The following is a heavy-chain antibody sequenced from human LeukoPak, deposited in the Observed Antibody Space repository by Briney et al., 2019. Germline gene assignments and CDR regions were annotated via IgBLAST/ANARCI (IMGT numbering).Heavy chain of an antibody. CDR2: ISGSGGST. CDR1: GFTFSSYA. D-gene: IGHD3-22*01. J-gene: IGHJ5*02. CDR3: ANSVEYYYDSSGYLPRWFDP. Sequence: QPGASLRLSCAASGFTFSSYAMSWVRQAPGKGLEWVSAISGSGGSTYYADSVKGRFTISRDNSKNTLYLQMNRLRAEDTAVYYCANSVEYYYDSSGYLPRWFDPWGQGTLVTVSS. V-gene: IGHV3-23*01.